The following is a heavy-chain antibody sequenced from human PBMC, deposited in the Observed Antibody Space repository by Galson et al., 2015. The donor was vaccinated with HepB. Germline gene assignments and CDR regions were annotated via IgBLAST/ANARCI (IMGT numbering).Heavy chain of an antibody. CDR2: ISGNSDST. J-gene: IGHJ5*01. Sequence: SLRLSCAASGFAFDTHAMSWVRQAPGRGLEWISGISGNSDSTFYAESVKGRVTVSRDNSNTMVYLQMNSLRAEDAGLYFCAKGYGLFDSWGQGSLVTVSS. CDR3: AKGYGLFDS. V-gene: IGHV3-23*01. CDR1: GFAFDTHA. D-gene: IGHD5-18*01.